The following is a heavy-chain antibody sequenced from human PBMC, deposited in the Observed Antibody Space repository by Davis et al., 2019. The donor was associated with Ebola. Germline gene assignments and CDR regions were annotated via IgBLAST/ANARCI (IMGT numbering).Heavy chain of an antibody. J-gene: IGHJ4*02. D-gene: IGHD7-27*01. CDR3: ARGQGLWGLIYYFDY. CDR1: GGSISSSSYY. V-gene: IGHV4-39*01. Sequence: MPGGSLRLSCTVSGGSISSSSYYWGWIRQPPGKGLEWIGSIYYSGSTYYNPSLKSRVTISVDTSKNQFSLKLSSVTAADSAVYYCARGQGLWGLIYYFDYWGQGTLVTVSS. CDR2: IYYSGST.